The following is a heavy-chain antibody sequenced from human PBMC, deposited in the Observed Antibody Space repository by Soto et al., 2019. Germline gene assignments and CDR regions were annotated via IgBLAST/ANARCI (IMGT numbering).Heavy chain of an antibody. V-gene: IGHV4-59*01. J-gene: IGHJ4*02. CDR1: GGSISHFY. CDR3: ARVGGVAARTFDY. Sequence: PSVTLSLTCTVSGGSISHFYWSWVRQPPGKGLEWIGYLYYSGNTNYNPSLKSRVTISVDASKNQVSLRLTSVTAADTAVYYCARVGGVAARTFDYWGKGTVGTVAS. D-gene: IGHD2-15*01. CDR2: LYYSGNT.